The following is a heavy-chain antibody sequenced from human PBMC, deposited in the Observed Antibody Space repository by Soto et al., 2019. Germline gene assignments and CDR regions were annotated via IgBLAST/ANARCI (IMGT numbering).Heavy chain of an antibody. CDR2: ISAHNGNT. CDR1: GYDFTTYG. Sequence: QVHLVQSGAEVKKSGASVKVSCKGSGYDFTTYGITWVRQAPGQGLEWMAWISAHNGNTDYAQKLQGRVTVTRDTSTSTEYMELRSRRSDDTAVYYCARGRYGDYWGQGALVTVSS. D-gene: IGHD1-1*01. CDR3: ARGRYGDY. J-gene: IGHJ4*02. V-gene: IGHV1-18*01.